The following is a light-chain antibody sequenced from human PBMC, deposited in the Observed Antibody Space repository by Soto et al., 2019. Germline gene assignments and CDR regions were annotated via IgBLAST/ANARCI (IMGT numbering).Light chain of an antibody. CDR3: QQYYSTPLT. V-gene: IGKV4-1*01. CDR2: WAS. CDR1: QSVLYSSNNKNY. Sequence: IVMHQSPDSLAVSMSERATINCKSSQSVLYSSNNKNYLAWYQQKPGQPPKLLIYWASTRESGVPDRFSGSGSGTDFTLTISSLQAEDVAVYYCQQYYSTPLTFGGGTKVDI. J-gene: IGKJ4*01.